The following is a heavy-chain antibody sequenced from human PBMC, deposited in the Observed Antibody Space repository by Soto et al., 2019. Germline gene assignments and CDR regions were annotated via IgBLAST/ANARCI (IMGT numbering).Heavy chain of an antibody. V-gene: IGHV3-33*01. Sequence: GGSLRLSCTVSGFIFRDYGMQWVRQAPGKGLEWLAFIWHDGSKKYYADSLKGRFTISRDNSKNTMYLQMSSPTVEDTAVYYCASQAFDYWGQGTLVTVSS. CDR3: ASQAFDY. CDR1: GFIFRDYG. CDR2: IWHDGSKK. J-gene: IGHJ4*02.